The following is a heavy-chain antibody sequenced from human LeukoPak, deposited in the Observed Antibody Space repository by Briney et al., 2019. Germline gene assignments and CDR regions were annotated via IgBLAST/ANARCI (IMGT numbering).Heavy chain of an antibody. Sequence: GGSLRLSCAASGFTFSRYGMSWVRQAPGKGLEWFSVISGSGGSTYYADSVKGRFNISRDNSKNTMYMQINSLRAEDTDVYYCAKDSTYCSGGSCYLPDTFDIWGLGTMVTVSS. CDR2: ISGSGGST. J-gene: IGHJ3*02. D-gene: IGHD2-15*01. V-gene: IGHV3-23*01. CDR1: GFTFSRYG. CDR3: AKDSTYCSGGSCYLPDTFDI.